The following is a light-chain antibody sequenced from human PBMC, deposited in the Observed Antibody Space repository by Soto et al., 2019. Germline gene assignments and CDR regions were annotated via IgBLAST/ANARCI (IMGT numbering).Light chain of an antibody. CDR1: SGDVGGYKY. CDR3: SSYSSSSTPYV. V-gene: IGLV2-14*01. J-gene: IGLJ1*01. CDR2: DVS. Sequence: QSVLTQPASVSGSPGQSITLSCTGTSGDVGGYKYVSWYQQHPGKAPKLLIYDVSNRPSGVSNRFSGSKSGNTASLTISGLQAEDEADYYCSSYSSSSTPYVFGTGTKVTVL.